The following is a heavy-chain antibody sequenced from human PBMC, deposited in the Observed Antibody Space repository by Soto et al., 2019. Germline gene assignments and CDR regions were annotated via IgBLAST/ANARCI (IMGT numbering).Heavy chain of an antibody. CDR1: GYTLTELS. D-gene: IGHD3-22*01. Sequence: ASVKVSCKVSGYTLTELSMHWVRQAPGQGLEWMGWISAYNGNTNYAQKLQGRVTMTTDTSTSTAYMELRSLRSDDTAVYYCARGATYYYDSSGYYLSAEYFQHWGQGTLVTVSS. V-gene: IGHV1-18*01. CDR3: ARGATYYYDSSGYYLSAEYFQH. J-gene: IGHJ1*01. CDR2: ISAYNGNT.